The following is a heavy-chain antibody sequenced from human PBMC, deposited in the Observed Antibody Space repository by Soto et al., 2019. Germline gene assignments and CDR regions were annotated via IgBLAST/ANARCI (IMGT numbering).Heavy chain of an antibody. CDR2: LSATGGST. CDR3: AKDGLDFNHTPRSGMDV. J-gene: IGHJ6*02. D-gene: IGHD3-3*01. V-gene: IGHV3-23*01. Sequence: GGSRRLSCATSGFIFSTYSMNWVRQAPGKGLEWVSALSATGGSTYYADSVKGRFTISRDNSKNTLYLQMNTLRADDTAVYYCAKDGLDFNHTPRSGMDVWSQGTAVTVSS. CDR1: GFIFSTYS.